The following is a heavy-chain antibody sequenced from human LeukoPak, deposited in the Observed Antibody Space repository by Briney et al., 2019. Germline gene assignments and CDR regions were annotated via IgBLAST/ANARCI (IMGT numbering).Heavy chain of an antibody. CDR1: GFTLSNYA. J-gene: IGHJ4*02. V-gene: IGHV3-23*01. CDR3: AIIRDTYYYDTSGSSGFY. Sequence: GGSLRLSCETSGFTLSNYAMSWVRQAPGKGLEWVSSISAGGGTTYYADSVKGRFTISRDNSKNTLYLQMNSLRAEDTAVYYCAIIRDTYYYDTSGSSGFYWGQGTLVTVSS. D-gene: IGHD3-22*01. CDR2: ISAGGGTT.